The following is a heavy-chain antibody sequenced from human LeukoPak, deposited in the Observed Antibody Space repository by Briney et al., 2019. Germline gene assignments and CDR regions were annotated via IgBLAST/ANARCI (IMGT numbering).Heavy chain of an antibody. D-gene: IGHD5-24*01. CDR3: ARDYKYAFDN. CDR2: IGIDSGNT. Sequence: GGSLRLSCAASGFTFSDYSVNWVRQAPGKGLEWTSYIGIDSGNTNYADSVKGRFTISGDKAKNSLYLQMNSLRVEDTAVYYCARDYKYAFDNWGQGTLVTVSS. V-gene: IGHV3-48*01. J-gene: IGHJ4*02. CDR1: GFTFSDYS.